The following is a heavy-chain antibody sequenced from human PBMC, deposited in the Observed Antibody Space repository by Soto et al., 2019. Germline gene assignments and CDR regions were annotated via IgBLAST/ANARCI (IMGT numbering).Heavy chain of an antibody. CDR2: TYHTGST. V-gene: IGHV4-59*13. J-gene: IGHJ5*02. CDR1: GGSYGTNC. CDR3: ATDSAGRCPVGP. Sequence: SAPLSLTRTFSGGSYGTNCWNWIRQDPGEGLWWIVYTYHTGSTRYNPSRKSRATISVDTSKSQFSLTVNAAAAAVTAVYYCATDSAGRCPVGPWGQGILVTVS. D-gene: IGHD3-10*01.